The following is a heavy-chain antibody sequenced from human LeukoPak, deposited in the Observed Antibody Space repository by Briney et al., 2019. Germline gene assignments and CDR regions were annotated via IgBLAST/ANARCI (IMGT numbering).Heavy chain of an antibody. J-gene: IGHJ5*02. Sequence: PSETLSLTCTVSGGSISSSSYYWGWIRQPPGKGLEWIGSIYYSGSTYYNPSLKSRVTIYVATSKNQLSMTLSSVTAADTAVYYCARHGLRRAAAGLGRGRNWFAPWGQGTLVTVSS. V-gene: IGHV4-39*01. CDR2: IYYSGST. CDR1: GGSISSSSYY. CDR3: ARHGLRRAAAGLGRGRNWFAP. D-gene: IGHD6-13*01.